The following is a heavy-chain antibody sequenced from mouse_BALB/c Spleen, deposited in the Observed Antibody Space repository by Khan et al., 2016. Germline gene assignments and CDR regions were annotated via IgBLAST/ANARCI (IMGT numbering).Heavy chain of an antibody. J-gene: IGHJ2*01. Sequence: EVKLEESGPGLVKPSQSLSLTCTVTGYSITSDYAWNWIRQFPGNKLEWMGYISYSGSTSYNPSLKSRISITRDTSKNQFFLQLNSVTTEDTATYYCARQLGYWGQGTTLTVSS. CDR1: GYSITSDYA. CDR2: ISYSGST. V-gene: IGHV3-2*02. CDR3: ARQLGY.